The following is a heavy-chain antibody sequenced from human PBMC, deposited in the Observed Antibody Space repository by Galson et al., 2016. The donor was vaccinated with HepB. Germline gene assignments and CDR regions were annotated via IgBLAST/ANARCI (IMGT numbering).Heavy chain of an antibody. CDR2: INEDGSEK. CDR3: VRSVSEAY. J-gene: IGHJ4*02. CDR1: GFTFSEYL. V-gene: IGHV3-7*01. D-gene: IGHD5/OR15-5a*01. Sequence: SLRLSCAASGFTFSEYLMTWVRQAPGKGLEWVTNINEDGSEKYYVDSVKGRFTISRDNAMNSLYLQMDSLRAEDTAVYYCVRSVSEAYWGQGALVTVSS.